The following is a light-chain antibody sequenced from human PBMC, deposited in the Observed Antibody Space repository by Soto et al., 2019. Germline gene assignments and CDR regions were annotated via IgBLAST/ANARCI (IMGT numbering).Light chain of an antibody. CDR2: GAS. V-gene: IGKV3-20*01. CDR1: QSVSSYY. CDR3: QQSGKSFPLT. Sequence: EIVLTQSPGTLSLSPGERATLSCRASQSVSSYYLAWYQQKPGQAPKLLIYGASSRATGTPDRFSGSGSGTDFILTISRLEPEDFAMYYCQQSGKSFPLTFGGGTKLEI. J-gene: IGKJ4*01.